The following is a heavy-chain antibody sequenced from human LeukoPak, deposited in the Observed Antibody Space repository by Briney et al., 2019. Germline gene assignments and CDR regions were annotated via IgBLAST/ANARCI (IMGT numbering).Heavy chain of an antibody. J-gene: IGHJ4*02. D-gene: IGHD5-18*01. Sequence: ASVKVSCNASGYTFTSYGISWVRQAPGQGLEWKGWISAYNGNTNYAQKLQGRVAMTTDTSTSTAYMELRSLRSDDTAVYYCARSPVDTDLDYFEYCGQGTPVTVSS. CDR1: GYTFTSYG. CDR2: ISAYNGNT. CDR3: ARSPVDTDLDYFEY. V-gene: IGHV1-18*01.